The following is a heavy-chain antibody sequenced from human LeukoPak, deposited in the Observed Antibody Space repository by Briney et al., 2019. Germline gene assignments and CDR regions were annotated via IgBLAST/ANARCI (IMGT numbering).Heavy chain of an antibody. Sequence: SETLSLTCTVSGGSISSSSYYWGWIRQPPGKGLEWIGSIYYSGSTYYNPSLKSRVTISVDTSKNQFSLKLSSVTAADTAVYYCARQVSYYDSSGYYYSAFDIWGQGTMVTVSP. CDR1: GGSISSSSYY. D-gene: IGHD3-22*01. CDR3: ARQVSYYDSSGYYYSAFDI. CDR2: IYYSGST. J-gene: IGHJ3*02. V-gene: IGHV4-39*01.